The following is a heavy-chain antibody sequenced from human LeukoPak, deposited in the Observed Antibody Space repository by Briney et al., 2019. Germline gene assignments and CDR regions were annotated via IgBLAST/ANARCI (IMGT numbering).Heavy chain of an antibody. CDR3: ASEGAYSGSYPPGY. V-gene: IGHV4-34*01. Sequence: SETLSLTCAVYGGSFSGYYWSWIRQPPGKGLEWIGEINHSGSTNYNPSLKSRVTISVDTSKNQFSLKLSSVTAADTAVYYCASEGAYSGSYPPGYWGQGTLVTVSS. J-gene: IGHJ4*02. CDR2: INHSGST. D-gene: IGHD1-26*01. CDR1: GGSFSGYY.